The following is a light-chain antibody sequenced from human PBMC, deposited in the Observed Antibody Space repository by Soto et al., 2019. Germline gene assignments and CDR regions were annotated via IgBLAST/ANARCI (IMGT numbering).Light chain of an antibody. V-gene: IGKV1-6*01. J-gene: IGKJ1*01. CDR1: QGIRND. Sequence: AIQMTQSPSSLSASVRDRVTITCRASQGIRNDLGWYQQKPGKAPKLLIYAASSLQSGVPSRFGGSGSGTDFTLTISSLQPEDFATYYCLQDYNYPWTFGQGTKVEIK. CDR3: LQDYNYPWT. CDR2: AAS.